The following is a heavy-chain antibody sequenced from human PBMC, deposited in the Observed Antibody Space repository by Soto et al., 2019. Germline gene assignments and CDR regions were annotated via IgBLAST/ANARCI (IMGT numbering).Heavy chain of an antibody. CDR2: ILYSGAA. CDR1: GGSINSGDYY. D-gene: IGHD3-10*01. Sequence: PSDTLSLTSNVSGGSINSGDYYWSWIRQPPGQGLAYIGYILYSGAAYYNPSLKSRSSISIDTTKNHFSLKLSSVTVADAAVYYCDRVGGQRVLDYLGLGTLVT. CDR3: DRVGGQRVLDY. V-gene: IGHV4-30-4*02. J-gene: IGHJ4*02.